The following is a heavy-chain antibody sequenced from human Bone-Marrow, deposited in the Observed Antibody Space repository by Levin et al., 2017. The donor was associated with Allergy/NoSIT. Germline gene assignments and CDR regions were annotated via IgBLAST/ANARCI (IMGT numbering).Heavy chain of an antibody. CDR2: ISGSGGNT. J-gene: IGHJ4*02. V-gene: IGHV3-23*01. D-gene: IGHD3-22*01. CDR3: AGYDTSAYHSPFDY. CDR1: GFIFSNYA. Sequence: GGSLRLSCAASGFIFSNYAMNWVRQAPGKGLEWVSQISGSGGNTHYADSVKGRFTFSRDNSKNTLYLQMNSLRAEDTAVYYCAGYDTSAYHSPFDYWGQGPLVTVAS.